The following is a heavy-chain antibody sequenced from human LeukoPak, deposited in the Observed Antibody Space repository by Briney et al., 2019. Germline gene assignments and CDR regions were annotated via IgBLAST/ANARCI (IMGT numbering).Heavy chain of an antibody. CDR3: ARDGGPAAIFDY. D-gene: IGHD2-2*01. J-gene: IGHJ4*02. Sequence: MASQTLSLTCTVSGGSISSGDYYWSWIRQPPGKGLEWIGYIYYSGSTYYNPSLESRVTISVDTSKNQFSLKLSSVTAADTAVYYCARDGGPAAIFDYWGQGTLVTVSS. CDR1: GGSISSGDYY. CDR2: IYYSGST. V-gene: IGHV4-30-4*08.